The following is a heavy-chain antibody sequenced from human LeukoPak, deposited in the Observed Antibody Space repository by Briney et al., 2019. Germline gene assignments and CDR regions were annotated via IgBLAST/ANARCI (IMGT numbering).Heavy chain of an antibody. V-gene: IGHV4-38-2*02. Sequence: SETLSLTCTVSGYSISSGYYWGWIRQPPGKGLEWIGSIYHSGSTYYNPSLKGRVTISVDTSKNQFSLKLSSVTAADTAVYYCARDQVSQGINWGQGTLVTVSS. CDR1: GYSISSGYY. CDR3: ARDQVSQGIN. CDR2: IYHSGST. D-gene: IGHD1-14*01. J-gene: IGHJ4*02.